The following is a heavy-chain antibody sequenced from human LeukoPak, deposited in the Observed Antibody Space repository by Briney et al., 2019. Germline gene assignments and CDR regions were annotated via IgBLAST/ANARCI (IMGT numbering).Heavy chain of an antibody. CDR1: GFTFSSHG. J-gene: IGHJ4*02. Sequence: GSLRLSCAASGFTFSSHGMHWVRQAPGKGLEWVAVISYDGSNKYYADSVKGRFTISRDNSKNTLYLQMNSLRAEDTAVYYCARLLRPPEDYWGQGTLVTVSS. CDR3: ARLLRPPEDY. CDR2: ISYDGSNK. V-gene: IGHV3-30*03. D-gene: IGHD3-3*01.